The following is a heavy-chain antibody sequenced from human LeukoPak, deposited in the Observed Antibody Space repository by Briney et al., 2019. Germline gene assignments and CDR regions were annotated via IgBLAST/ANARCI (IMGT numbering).Heavy chain of an antibody. J-gene: IGHJ4*02. Sequence: PGGSLRLSCAASGFTFSSYSMNWVRQAPGKGLEWVSLLYSDDSAYYPDSVKGRFTISRDNSKSTLHLQMDTLRTEDTAMYYCARDPWQGSTTLHWGQGIMVTVSS. CDR3: ARDPWQGSTTLH. CDR1: GFTFSSYS. CDR2: LYSDDSA. D-gene: IGHD1-26*01. V-gene: IGHV3-66*02.